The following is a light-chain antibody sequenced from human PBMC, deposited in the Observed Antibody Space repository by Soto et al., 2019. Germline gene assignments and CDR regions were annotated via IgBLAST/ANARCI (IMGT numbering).Light chain of an antibody. CDR1: RSNIGTNY. V-gene: IGLV1-47*02. J-gene: IGLJ2*01. CDR2: SNN. Sequence: QSALTQPPSASGTPGQRVTISCSGSRSNIGTNYVYWYQQLQGTAPKLLIYSNNQRPSVVPDRFSGSKSGTSASLAISGLRSEDEADYYCAAWDDSLRGPVFGGGTKLTVL. CDR3: AAWDDSLRGPV.